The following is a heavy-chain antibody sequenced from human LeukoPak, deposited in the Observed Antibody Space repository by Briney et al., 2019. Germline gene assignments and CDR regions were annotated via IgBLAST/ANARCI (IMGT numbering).Heavy chain of an antibody. Sequence: SETLSLTCTVSGVSSSSSYWSWIRQPPGKGLEWIGYIFYTGDSNHNPSFKSRVSISLDTSKDQISLRLSSVTAADTAVYYCARHRFASPLDSWGQGTLVTVSS. V-gene: IGHV4-59*08. CDR2: IFYTGDS. J-gene: IGHJ4*02. D-gene: IGHD2-21*01. CDR1: GVSSSSSY. CDR3: ARHRFASPLDS.